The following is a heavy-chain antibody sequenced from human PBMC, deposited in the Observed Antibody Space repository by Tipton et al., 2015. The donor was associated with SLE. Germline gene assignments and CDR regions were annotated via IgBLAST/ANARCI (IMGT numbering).Heavy chain of an antibody. CDR3: ARDRADGGFLEWGYYYYYMDV. D-gene: IGHD3-3*01. Sequence: PGLVKPSEALSLICTVSGDSISANSYHWGWVRQPPGKGLEWIGNVYYSGSTYYSASLRSRVTISLDRSKNHFSLTLNSVTAADTAVYYCARDRADGGFLEWGYYYYYMDVWDKGTTVTVSS. V-gene: IGHV4-39*07. CDR1: GDSISANSYH. CDR2: VYYSGST. J-gene: IGHJ6*03.